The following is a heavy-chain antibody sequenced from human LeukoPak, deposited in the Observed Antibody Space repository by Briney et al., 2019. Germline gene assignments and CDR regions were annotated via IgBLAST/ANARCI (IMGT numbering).Heavy chain of an antibody. D-gene: IGHD3-16*01. CDR3: ARVRSVARYFDY. CDR1: GGSISTTSYY. Sequence: SETLSFTCTVSGGSISTTSYYWSWIRQPAGKGLEWIGRIYTSGSTDYNPSLKSRVTISGDASKNQFSLKLSSVTAADTAVYYCARVRSVARYFDYWGQGTLVTVSS. CDR2: IYTSGST. J-gene: IGHJ4*02. V-gene: IGHV4-61*02.